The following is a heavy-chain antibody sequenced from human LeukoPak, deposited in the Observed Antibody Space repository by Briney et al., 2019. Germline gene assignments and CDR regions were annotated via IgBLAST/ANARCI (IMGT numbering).Heavy chain of an antibody. J-gene: IGHJ5*02. V-gene: IGHV1-2*02. CDR3: ARGSLSSIAARRPNWFDP. Sequence: SVKVSCKASGYTFTSYDINWVRQATGQGLEWMGWINPNSGGTNYAQKFQGRVTMTRDTSISTAYMELSRLRSDDTAVYYCARGSLSSIAARRPNWFDPWGQGTLVTVSS. CDR1: GYTFTSYD. CDR2: INPNSGGT. D-gene: IGHD6-6*01.